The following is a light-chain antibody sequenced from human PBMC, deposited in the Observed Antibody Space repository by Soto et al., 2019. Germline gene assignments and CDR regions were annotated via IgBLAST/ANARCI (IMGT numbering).Light chain of an antibody. CDR2: VAS. Sequence: EIVMTQSPATLSVSPGERVTLSCRASQSVNSNLAWYQQKPGQTPKLLIYVASTRATGIPARFSGSGSGTEFTLTISSLQSEDFAIYYWQQYNAWPLTVGGGTKVEFK. CDR3: QQYNAWPLT. CDR1: QSVNSN. J-gene: IGKJ4*01. V-gene: IGKV3-15*01.